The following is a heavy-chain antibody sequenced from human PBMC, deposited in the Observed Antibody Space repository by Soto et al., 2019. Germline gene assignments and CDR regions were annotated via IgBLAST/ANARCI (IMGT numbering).Heavy chain of an antibody. CDR3: ARDPGAPASSADQDRYYDDGMDV. CDR1: GGTFSSYA. CDR2: IIPIFGTA. V-gene: IGHV1-69*01. J-gene: IGHJ6*02. D-gene: IGHD6-19*01. Sequence: QVQLVQSGAEVKKPGSSVKVSCKASGGTFSSYAISWVRQAPGQGLEWMGGIIPIFGTANYAQKFQGRVTITADESTSTAYMELSSLRSEATAVYYCARDPGAPASSADQDRYYDDGMDVGGQGTTVTVSS.